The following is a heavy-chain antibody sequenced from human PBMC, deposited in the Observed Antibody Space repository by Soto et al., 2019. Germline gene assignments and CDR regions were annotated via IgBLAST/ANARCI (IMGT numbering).Heavy chain of an antibody. J-gene: IGHJ4*02. CDR1: GFTFSNAW. CDR3: TTGAIVVVVAATV. CDR2: IKSKTDGGTT. V-gene: IGHV3-15*07. D-gene: IGHD2-15*01. Sequence: GGSLRLSCAASGFTFSNAWMNWVRQAPGKGLEWVGRIKSKTDGGTTDYAAPVKGRFTISRDDSKNTLYLQMNSLKTEDTAVYYXTTGAIVVVVAATVWGQGTLVTVSS.